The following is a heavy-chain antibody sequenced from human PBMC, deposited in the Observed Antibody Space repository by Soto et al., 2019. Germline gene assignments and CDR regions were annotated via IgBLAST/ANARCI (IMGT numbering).Heavy chain of an antibody. V-gene: IGHV3-15*07. CDR3: TTDVWPWFQSYF. Sequence: EVQLVESGGGFVKPGGSLRLSCAASGLTFSNAWMNWVRQAPGKGLEWVGRIKSKTDGGTTDYAAPVKGRFTISRDDSKTTLYLQMNSLNFDDTGVYYCTTDVWPWFQSYFWGQGTPVTVSP. D-gene: IGHD3-10*01. CDR2: IKSKTDGGTT. CDR1: GLTFSNAW. J-gene: IGHJ4*02.